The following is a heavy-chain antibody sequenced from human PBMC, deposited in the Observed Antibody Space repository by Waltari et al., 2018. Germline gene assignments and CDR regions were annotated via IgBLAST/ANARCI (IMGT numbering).Heavy chain of an antibody. CDR1: GFSFNSRGVG. CDR2: IYWDADV. Sequence: QLTLQESGPTLVKPTQPLTLTFTFSGFSFNSRGVGVGWIRQPPGKALEWLALIYWDADVRYSPSLKTRLAITKDTSKNQVVLTVTNMEPMDTATYYCAHRGPRTGIYFDSWGQGYLVIVSS. V-gene: IGHV2-5*02. J-gene: IGHJ4*02. CDR3: AHRGPRTGIYFDS. D-gene: IGHD7-27*01.